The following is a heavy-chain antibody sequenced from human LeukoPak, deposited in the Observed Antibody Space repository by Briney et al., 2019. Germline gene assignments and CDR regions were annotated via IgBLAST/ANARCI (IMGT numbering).Heavy chain of an antibody. CDR1: GFTFSSYA. CDR3: ARAPYGDYDYYYYGMDV. CDR2: ISYDGSNK. V-gene: IGHV3-30-3*01. Sequence: PGRSLRLSCAASGFTFSSYAMHWVRQAPGKGLEWVAVISYDGSNKYYADSVKGRFTISRDNSKNTLYLQMNSLRAEDTAVYYCARAPYGDYDYYYYGMDVWSQGTTVTVSS. D-gene: IGHD4-17*01. J-gene: IGHJ6*02.